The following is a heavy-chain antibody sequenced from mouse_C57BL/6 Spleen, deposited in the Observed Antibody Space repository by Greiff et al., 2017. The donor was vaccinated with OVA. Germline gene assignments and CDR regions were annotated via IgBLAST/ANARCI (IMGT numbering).Heavy chain of an antibody. CDR2: ISYDGSN. V-gene: IGHV3-6*01. D-gene: IGHD4-1*01. Sequence: EVKLVESGPGLVKPSQSLSLTCSVTGYSITSGYYWNWIRQFPGNKLEWMGYISYDGSNNYNPSLKNRISITRDTSKNQFFLKLNSVTTEDTATYYCARGDGTGFDYWGQGTTLTVSS. CDR1: GYSITSGYY. J-gene: IGHJ2*01. CDR3: ARGDGTGFDY.